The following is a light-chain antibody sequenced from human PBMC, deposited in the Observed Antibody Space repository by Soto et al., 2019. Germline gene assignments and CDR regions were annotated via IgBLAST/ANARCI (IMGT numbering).Light chain of an antibody. J-gene: IGKJ2*01. V-gene: IGKV3-11*01. CDR2: DAS. CDR1: QSVNSY. Sequence: EIVLTQSPATLSLSPGERATLSCRASQSVNSYLAWYQQKPGQPPRLLIYDASNRATGIPGRFSGSGSGTDFTLTISSLEPEDVAVYYCQHRSDWPPYTFGQVNKLAIK. CDR3: QHRSDWPPYT.